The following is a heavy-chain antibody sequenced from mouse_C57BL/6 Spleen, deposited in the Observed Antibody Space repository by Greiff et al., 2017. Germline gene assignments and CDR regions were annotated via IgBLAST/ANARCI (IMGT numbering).Heavy chain of an antibody. J-gene: IGHJ4*01. D-gene: IGHD2-1*01. CDR3: ARLDLLPAMDY. CDR2: ISSGGSYT. Sequence: EVKLMESGGDLVKPGGSLKLSCAASGFTFSSYGMSWVRQTPDKRLGWVATISSGGSYTYYPDSVKGRFTISRDNAKNTLYLQMSSLKSEDTAMYYCARLDLLPAMDYWGQGTSVTVSS. CDR1: GFTFSSYG. V-gene: IGHV5-6*01.